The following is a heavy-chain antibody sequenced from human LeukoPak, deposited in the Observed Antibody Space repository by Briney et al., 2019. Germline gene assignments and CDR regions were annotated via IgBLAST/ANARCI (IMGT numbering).Heavy chain of an antibody. D-gene: IGHD5-18*01. Sequence: PGRSLRLSCAASGFTFSTYAVHWVRQAPGKGLEWVSTISGSGGSTYYADSVKGRFTISRDNSKNTLHLQMNSLRAEDTAVYFCASLLWSAKSYFDYWGQGTLVTVSS. V-gene: IGHV3-23*01. CDR2: ISGSGGST. J-gene: IGHJ4*02. CDR3: ASLLWSAKSYFDY. CDR1: GFTFSTYA.